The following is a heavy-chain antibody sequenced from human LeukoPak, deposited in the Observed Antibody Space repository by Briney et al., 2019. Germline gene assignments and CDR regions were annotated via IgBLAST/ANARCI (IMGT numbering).Heavy chain of an antibody. J-gene: IGHJ6*02. D-gene: IGHD3-9*01. CDR3: ARSYSNTGYYYYGMDV. Sequence: SETLSLTCTVSGGSISGYYWSWIRQPPGKGLEWIAYIYYSGTSNYNPSLKGRATISLDTSKNQFSLRMSSVTAADTAVYYCARSYSNTGYYYYGMDVWGQGTPVTVSS. V-gene: IGHV4-59*01. CDR1: GGSISGYY. CDR2: IYYSGTS.